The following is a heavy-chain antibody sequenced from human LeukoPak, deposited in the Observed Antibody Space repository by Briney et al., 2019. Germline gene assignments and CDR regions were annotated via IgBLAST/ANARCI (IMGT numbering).Heavy chain of an antibody. D-gene: IGHD2-21*01. Sequence: GGSLRLSCAASGFTFSTFWMYWVRQAPGKGLVCVSRINSDGSSTNYADSVKGRFTISRDNAKNTVYLQMNSLRAEDTAVYYCTRVAHIRDAFDIWGQGTMVTVSS. CDR1: GFTFSTFW. CDR2: INSDGSST. CDR3: TRVAHIRDAFDI. V-gene: IGHV3-74*01. J-gene: IGHJ3*02.